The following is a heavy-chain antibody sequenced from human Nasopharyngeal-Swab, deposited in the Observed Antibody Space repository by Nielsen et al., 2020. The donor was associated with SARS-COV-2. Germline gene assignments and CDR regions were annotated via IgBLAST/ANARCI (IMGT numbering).Heavy chain of an antibody. D-gene: IGHD4-17*01. CDR1: GFTFSSYA. V-gene: IGHV3-30*04. CDR2: ISSDGRNE. J-gene: IGHJ4*02. CDR3: ARGDYGYYAGMGVDY. Sequence: GESLKIPCAASGFTFSSYAMHWVRQAPGKGLEWVAVISSDGRNEYHADSVKGRFTISRDNSKKTLYLHMNSLSAEDTAVYYCARGDYGYYAGMGVDYWGQGTLVTVSS.